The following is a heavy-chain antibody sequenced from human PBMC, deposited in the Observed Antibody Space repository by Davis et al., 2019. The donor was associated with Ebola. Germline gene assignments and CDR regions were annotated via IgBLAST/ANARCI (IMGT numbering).Heavy chain of an antibody. D-gene: IGHD5-24*01. J-gene: IGHJ4*02. Sequence: GESLKISCAASGFTFSNYDMSWVRQAPGKGLEWVSTISGSGGSTYYADSVKGRFTISRDNAKNTLYLQMNSLRAEDTAVYYCARSRDGYNYVGDYWGQGTLVTVSS. V-gene: IGHV3-23*01. CDR1: GFTFSNYD. CDR3: ARSRDGYNYVGDY. CDR2: ISGSGGST.